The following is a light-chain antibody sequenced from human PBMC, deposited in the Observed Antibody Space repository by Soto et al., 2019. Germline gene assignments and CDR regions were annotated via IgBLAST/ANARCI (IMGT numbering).Light chain of an antibody. Sequence: AIQLTQSPSSLSASVGDRVTITCRASQGISSALVWYQQKPGKAPNVLIYDASSLQSGVPSRFSGSGSGTDFTLTISSLQPEDFATYYCQQFNIYPLTFGGGTKVEIK. CDR1: QGISSA. V-gene: IGKV1-13*02. CDR3: QQFNIYPLT. CDR2: DAS. J-gene: IGKJ4*01.